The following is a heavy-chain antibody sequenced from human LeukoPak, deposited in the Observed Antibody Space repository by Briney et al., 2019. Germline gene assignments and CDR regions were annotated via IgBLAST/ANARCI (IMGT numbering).Heavy chain of an antibody. CDR1: GFTFSSYA. CDR2: ISYDGSNK. V-gene: IGHV3-30-3*01. J-gene: IGHJ4*02. Sequence: GGFLRLSCAASGFTFSSYAMDWVRQAPGKGLEWVAVISYDGSNKYYADSVKGRFTISRDNSKNTLYLQMNSLRAEDTAVYYCAVGNYYDSSGYYPFDYWGQGTLVTVSS. CDR3: AVGNYYDSSGYYPFDY. D-gene: IGHD3-22*01.